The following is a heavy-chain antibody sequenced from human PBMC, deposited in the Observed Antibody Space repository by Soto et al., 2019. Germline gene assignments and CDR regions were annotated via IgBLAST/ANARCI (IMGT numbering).Heavy chain of an antibody. CDR1: GFTFSSYG. V-gene: IGHV3-30*18. CDR3: AKGYYYDSSGYPYFGNFDF. CDR2: ISFDGSNK. J-gene: IGHJ4*02. D-gene: IGHD3-22*01. Sequence: QVQLVESGGGVVQPGRSLRLSCAASGFTFSSYGMHWVRQAPGKGLEWVAVISFDGSNKYYADSVKGRFTISRDNSKNTLYLQMNSLRPEDTAVYYCAKGYYYDSSGYPYFGNFDFWGQGTLVTVSS.